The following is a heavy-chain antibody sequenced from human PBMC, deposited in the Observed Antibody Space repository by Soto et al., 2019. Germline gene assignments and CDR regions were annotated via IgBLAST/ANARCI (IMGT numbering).Heavy chain of an antibody. J-gene: IGHJ6*02. Sequence: SQTLSLTCAISGVSVSSTSAAWNWFRQSPSRGLEWLGRTSHNSKWYSEYAVSVKGRITINPDTSKNQFSLHLNSVTPEDRAVYYCARGFFKHGMDVWGQGTTVTVSS. CDR1: GVSVSSTSAA. D-gene: IGHD3-3*01. V-gene: IGHV6-1*01. CDR3: ARGFFKHGMDV. CDR2: TSHNSKWYS.